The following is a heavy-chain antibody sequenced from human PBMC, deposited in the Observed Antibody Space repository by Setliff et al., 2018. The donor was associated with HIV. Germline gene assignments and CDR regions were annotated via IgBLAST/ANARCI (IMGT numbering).Heavy chain of an antibody. CDR3: ARDDVGYCSGGSCYHRFDTFDI. CDR2: ISSYNDNT. J-gene: IGHJ3*02. CDR1: GYSFTNYG. V-gene: IGHV1-18*01. D-gene: IGHD2-15*01. Sequence: GASVKVSCKASGYSFTNYGISWVRQAPGQGLEWMGWISSYNDNTNYALNLQGRVTMTTDTSTSTAYVELRSLRSDDTAVYYCARDDVGYCSGGSCYHRFDTFDIWGQGTVVTVSS.